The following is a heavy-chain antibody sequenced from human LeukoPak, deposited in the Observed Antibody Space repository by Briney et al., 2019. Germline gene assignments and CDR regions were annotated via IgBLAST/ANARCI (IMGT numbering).Heavy chain of an antibody. V-gene: IGHV3-72*01. CDR2: TRNKAKGYTT. CDR3: ARSGDTWTQVFDF. CDR1: GFSFSDYY. D-gene: IGHD1-1*01. J-gene: IGHJ4*02. Sequence: GGSLRLSCAASGFSFSDYYMDWVRQAPGKGLEWVGRTRNKAKGYTTEYAASVKGRFTISRDDSQNSLYLQMNSLKTEDTAMYYCARSGDTWTQVFDFWGRETLVTVSS.